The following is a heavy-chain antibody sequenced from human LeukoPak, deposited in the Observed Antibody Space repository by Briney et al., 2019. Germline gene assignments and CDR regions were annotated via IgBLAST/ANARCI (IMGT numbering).Heavy chain of an antibody. CDR2: IYYSGST. CDR1: GGSVSSGSFY. V-gene: IGHV4-61*01. Sequence: SETLSLTCTVSGGSVSSGSFYWSWIRQPPGKGLEWIGYIYYSGSTNYNPSLKSRVTISVDTSKNQFSLKVTPVTAADTAVYYCARETAASDAFDIWGQGTMATVSS. CDR3: ARETAASDAFDI. J-gene: IGHJ3*02. D-gene: IGHD2-21*02.